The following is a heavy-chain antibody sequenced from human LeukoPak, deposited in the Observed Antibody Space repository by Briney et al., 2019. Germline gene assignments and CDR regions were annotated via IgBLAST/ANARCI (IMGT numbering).Heavy chain of an antibody. CDR1: GYTFISYG. J-gene: IGHJ4*02. CDR2: ISAYNGNT. V-gene: IGHV1-18*01. Sequence: ASVKVSCKASGYTFISYGISWVRQAPGQGLEWMGWISAYNGNTNYAQKLQGRVTMTTDTSTSTAYMELRSLRSDDTAVYYCARGGRYYDSSGYYYFDYWGQGTLVTVSS. CDR3: ARGGRYYDSSGYYYFDY. D-gene: IGHD3-22*01.